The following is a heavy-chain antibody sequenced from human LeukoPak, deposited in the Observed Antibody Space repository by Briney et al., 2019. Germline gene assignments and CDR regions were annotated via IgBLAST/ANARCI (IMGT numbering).Heavy chain of an antibody. CDR3: AREGLPDAFDI. CDR2: ISGRNGNT. CDR1: GYPFTDYD. D-gene: IGHD2-15*01. V-gene: IGHV1-18*01. J-gene: IGHJ3*02. Sequence: ASVKVSCKASGYPFTDYDINWVRQAPGQGLEWMGWISGRNGNTNYAQKLQGRVTMTGDTSTSTAYMELRSLKTDDTAVYYCAREGLPDAFDIWGQGTMLTVSS.